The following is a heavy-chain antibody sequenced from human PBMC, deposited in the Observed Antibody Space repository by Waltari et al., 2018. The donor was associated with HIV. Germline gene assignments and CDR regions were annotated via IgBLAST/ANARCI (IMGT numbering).Heavy chain of an antibody. V-gene: IGHV3-23*01. CDR3: AKDRSYDSSGYFDY. CDR1: GFIFSSLA. Sequence: EVQLLESGGELQQPGGSLRLPCAASGFIFSSLAMSWVRQAPGGGLEWVSSINGGTTGTFYAYSVKGRFTISRDSSKNTLYLQMNSLRAEDTAVYYCAKDRSYDSSGYFDYWGEGTLVTVSS. D-gene: IGHD3-22*01. CDR2: INGGTTGT. J-gene: IGHJ4*02.